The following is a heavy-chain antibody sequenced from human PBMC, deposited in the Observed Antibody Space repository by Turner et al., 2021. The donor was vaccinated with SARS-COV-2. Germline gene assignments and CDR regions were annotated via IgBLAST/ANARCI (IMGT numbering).Heavy chain of an antibody. CDR2: INPNSGGT. CDR3: ARGRRGGSSWYNLDY. Sequence: QVQLVQSGAEGKKPGASVKVSCKASGYTFTGYYMHWVRQAPGQGLEWMGWINPNSGGTNYAQKFQGRVTMTRDTSISTAYMGLSRLRSDDTAVYYCARGRRGGSSWYNLDYWGQGTLVTVSS. J-gene: IGHJ4*02. V-gene: IGHV1-2*02. D-gene: IGHD6-13*01. CDR1: GYTFTGYY.